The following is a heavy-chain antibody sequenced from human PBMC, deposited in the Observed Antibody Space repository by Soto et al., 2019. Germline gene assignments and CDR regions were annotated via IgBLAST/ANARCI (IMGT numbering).Heavy chain of an antibody. D-gene: IGHD6-19*01. Sequence: GGSLRLSCGASGFTFSNYYMSWIRQAPGKGLESVSYISSTGRTIYYADSVKGRFTVSRDNAQNSLSLKLNSLRVEDTAVYYFAMSYGTGWEFDYWGQGTQVTVSS. CDR2: ISSTGRTI. CDR1: GFTFSNYY. CDR3: AMSYGTGWEFDY. V-gene: IGHV3-11*01. J-gene: IGHJ4*02.